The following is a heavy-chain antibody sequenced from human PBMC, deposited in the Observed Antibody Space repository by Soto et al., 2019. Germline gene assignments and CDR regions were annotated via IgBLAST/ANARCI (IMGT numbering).Heavy chain of an antibody. CDR2: ITDSGGGT. J-gene: IGHJ4*02. V-gene: IGHV3-23*01. CDR3: ARNWGGHDF. Sequence: EVQLLESGGGLVQPGGSLRLSCAASGFTFRSYAMSWVRQAPGKGLEWVSGITDSGGGTYHADSVKGRFTISRDNSESRCFLKMNSLRTEDTAVYYCARNWGGHDFWGRGTLVTVSS. D-gene: IGHD7-27*01. CDR1: GFTFRSYA.